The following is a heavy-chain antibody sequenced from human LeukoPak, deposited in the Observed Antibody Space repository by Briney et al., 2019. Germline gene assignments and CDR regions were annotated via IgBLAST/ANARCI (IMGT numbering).Heavy chain of an antibody. V-gene: IGHV1-2*02. CDR2: IDPNSGDT. J-gene: IGHJ4*02. D-gene: IGHD5-24*01. CDR1: GYIFKDFY. Sequence: ASVKVSCKTSGYIFKDFYIHWVRQAPGHGLEWMGWIDPNSGDTNSAQRFQGRVTMTRDTSTGTAYMDLSSLTSDDTAVYFCAKDSSGGYNSHWGQGTLVTVSS. CDR3: AKDSSGGYNSH.